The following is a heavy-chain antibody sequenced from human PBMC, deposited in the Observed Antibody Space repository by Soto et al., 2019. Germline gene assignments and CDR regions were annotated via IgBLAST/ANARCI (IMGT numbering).Heavy chain of an antibody. J-gene: IGHJ6*02. CDR3: ASLALSGSSFYDYYGMDV. CDR2: IIPIFGTA. V-gene: IGHV1-69*13. CDR1: GGTFGSYA. Sequence: GASVKVSCKASGGTFGSYAISWVRQAPGQGLEWMGGIIPIFGTANYAQKFQGRVTITADESTSTAYMELSSLRSEDTGVYYCASLALSGSSFYDYYGMDVWGQGTTVTVSS. D-gene: IGHD1-26*01.